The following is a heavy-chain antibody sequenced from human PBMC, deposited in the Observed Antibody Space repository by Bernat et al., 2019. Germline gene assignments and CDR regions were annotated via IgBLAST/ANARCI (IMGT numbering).Heavy chain of an antibody. CDR1: GGTFSSYA. Sequence: QVQLVQSGAEVKKPGSSVKVSCKASGGTFSSYAISWVRQAPGQGLEWMGGIIPIFGTANYAQKFQGRVTITADESTSTAYMELSSLRSEDTAVYYCARGGGSGSYSSANHQIDYWGQGTLVTVSS. V-gene: IGHV1-69*01. CDR2: IIPIFGTA. D-gene: IGHD3-10*01. CDR3: ARGGGSGSYSSANHQIDY. J-gene: IGHJ4*02.